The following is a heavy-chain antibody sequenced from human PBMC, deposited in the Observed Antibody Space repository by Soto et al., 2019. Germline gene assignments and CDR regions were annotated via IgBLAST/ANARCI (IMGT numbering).Heavy chain of an antibody. CDR2: IYYSGST. J-gene: IGHJ4*02. Sequence: PSETLSLTCTVSGGSISSSSYYWGWIRQPPGKGLEGIGSIYYSGSTYYNPSLKSRVTISVDTSKNQFSLKLSSVTAADTAVYYCARAHTYYYDSSGQFDYWGQGTRVTVSS. V-gene: IGHV4-39*01. D-gene: IGHD3-22*01. CDR1: GGSISSSSYY. CDR3: ARAHTYYYDSSGQFDY.